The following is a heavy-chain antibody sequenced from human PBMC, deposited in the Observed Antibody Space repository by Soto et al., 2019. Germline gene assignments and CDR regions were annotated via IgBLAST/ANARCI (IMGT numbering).Heavy chain of an antibody. CDR3: ARDLGYYESSGYFDY. V-gene: IGHV3-11*01. D-gene: IGHD3-22*01. CDR2: ITSSDSII. CDR1: GFTFSDYY. Sequence: QVQLVESGGGLVKPGGSLRLSCAASGFTFSDYYMSWIRQAPGKGLEWVSYITSSDSIIYYADSVKGPFTISRDNAKNSLDLQMNSLRAEDTAVYYCARDLGYYESSGYFDYWGQGTLVTVSS. J-gene: IGHJ4*02.